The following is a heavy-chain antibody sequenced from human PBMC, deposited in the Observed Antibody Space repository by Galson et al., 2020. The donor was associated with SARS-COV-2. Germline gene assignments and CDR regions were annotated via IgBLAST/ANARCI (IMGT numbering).Heavy chain of an antibody. J-gene: IGHJ4*02. V-gene: IGHV3-23*01. CDR1: GFTFSNHA. Sequence: GGSLRLSCAFSGFTFSNHAMSWVRQAPGKGLEWVASFSGGGGSSYYAEPVKGRFTFFRDNSKNTLSLQMNSLIAEDTAVYYCVRGTFVAARPADFDHWGQGALVIVSS. CDR2: FSGGGGSS. D-gene: IGHD6-6*01. CDR3: VRGTFVAARPADFDH.